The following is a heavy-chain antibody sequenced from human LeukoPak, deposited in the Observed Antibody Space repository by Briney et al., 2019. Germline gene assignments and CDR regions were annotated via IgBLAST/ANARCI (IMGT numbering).Heavy chain of an antibody. CDR3: ARDRDRKHWYFDL. V-gene: IGHV1-3*04. CDR2: INTGNSDT. Sequence: ASVKVSCKASGYTFTKYAMHWVRQAPGQRLEWMGWINTGNSDTKYSQKFQGRVTITRDTSASTAYMELSGLRSEDTAVYYCARDRDRKHWYFDLWGRGTLVTVSS. D-gene: IGHD3-10*01. CDR1: GYTFTKYA. J-gene: IGHJ2*01.